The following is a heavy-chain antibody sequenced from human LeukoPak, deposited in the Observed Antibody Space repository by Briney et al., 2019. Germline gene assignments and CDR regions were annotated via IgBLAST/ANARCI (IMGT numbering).Heavy chain of an antibody. V-gene: IGHV3-53*01. Sequence: SGGSLRLSCAASGFTVSNNYMSWVRQAPGKGLEWVSLIYSGGSTKYADSVKARFTTSRDNAKNTVYLQMNSLREEDTAVYYCVRDFRSADYWGQGTLVTVSS. CDR1: GFTVSNNY. CDR2: IYSGGST. J-gene: IGHJ4*02. CDR3: VRDFRSADY.